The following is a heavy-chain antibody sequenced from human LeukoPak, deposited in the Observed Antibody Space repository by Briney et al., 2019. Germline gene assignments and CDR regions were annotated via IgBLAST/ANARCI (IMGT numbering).Heavy chain of an antibody. CDR1: GFTVSSNY. D-gene: IGHD6-19*01. V-gene: IGHV3-53*01. CDR3: ASRAVVGYYYFDY. Sequence: PGGSLTLSCAASGFTVSSNYMSWVRQAPGKGLEWVSVIYSGGSTYYADSVKGRFTISRDNSKNTLYLQMNSLRAEDTAVYYCASRAVVGYYYFDYWGQGTLVTVSS. CDR2: IYSGGST. J-gene: IGHJ4*02.